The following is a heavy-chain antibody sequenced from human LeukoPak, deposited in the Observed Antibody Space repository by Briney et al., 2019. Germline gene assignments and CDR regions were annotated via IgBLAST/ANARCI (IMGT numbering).Heavy chain of an antibody. CDR1: GFTFSNHW. J-gene: IGHJ4*02. CDR2: ISGDGSST. V-gene: IGHV3-74*01. D-gene: IGHD3-3*01. CDR3: ARVLEKN. Sequence: PTGGSLRLSCAASGFTFSNHWMHWVRQAPGKGLVWVSRISGDGSSTRYADSVKGRFTISRDNAKNTLYLQMNSLRAEDTAVYYCARVLEKNWGQGTLVTVSS.